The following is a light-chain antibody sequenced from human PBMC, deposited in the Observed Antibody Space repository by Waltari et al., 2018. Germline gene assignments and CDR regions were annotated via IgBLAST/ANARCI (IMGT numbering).Light chain of an antibody. V-gene: IGKV4-1*01. Sequence: DIVLTQSPESLAVSLGERATINCKSSRNVMSTANNKNYFAWYQQKPGQPPRLLIYWASTRESGVPDRVSGSGSGTDFTLTISSLQSEDVAVYFCQQYYSTPTFGPGTKVDIK. CDR1: RNVMSTANNKNY. CDR3: QQYYSTPT. J-gene: IGKJ3*01. CDR2: WAS.